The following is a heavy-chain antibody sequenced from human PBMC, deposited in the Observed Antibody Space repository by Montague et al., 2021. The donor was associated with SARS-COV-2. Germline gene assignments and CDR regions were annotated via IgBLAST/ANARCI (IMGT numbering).Heavy chain of an antibody. CDR2: IYYNTGNT. CDR3: AGGTGYDYYFDC. D-gene: IGHD5-12*01. V-gene: IGHV4-59*01. Sequence: SEALSLTCSVSGGSISDYYWNWIRQPPGKGLEWIGYIYYNTGNTNYNPSLQGRVTISLDTSKNQFSLNLWSVTAADTALYFCAGGTGYDYYFDCGGLGTLVT. J-gene: IGHJ4*02. CDR1: GGSISDYY.